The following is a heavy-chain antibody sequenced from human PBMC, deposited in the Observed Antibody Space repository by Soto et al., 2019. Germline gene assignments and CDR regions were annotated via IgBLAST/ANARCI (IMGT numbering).Heavy chain of an antibody. D-gene: IGHD6-19*01. Sequence: QVQLQESGPGLMKPSGTLSLTCAVSGGSISANWWSWVRQPPGKGLEWIGEIYHNGRTNYNPSLKNRVTMSVHKSQNYFSLNLNSVTAADTPVYYCARHIAVSGTRGFDFWGQGTLVTVSS. J-gene: IGHJ4*02. CDR2: IYHNGRT. CDR1: GGSISANW. V-gene: IGHV4-4*02. CDR3: ARHIAVSGTRGFDF.